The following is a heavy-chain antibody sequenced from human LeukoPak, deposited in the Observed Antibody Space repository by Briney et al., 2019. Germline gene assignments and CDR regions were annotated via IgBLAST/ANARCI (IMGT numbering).Heavy chain of an antibody. J-gene: IGHJ4*02. D-gene: IGHD2-2*01. CDR1: GFTFSSYA. Sequence: GGSLRLSCAVSGFTFSSYAMSWVRQAPGKGLEWVSAISGSGGSTYYADSVKGRFTISRDNSKNTLYLQMNSLRAEDTAVYYCAKDLGVVPAAEFDYWGQGTLATVSS. V-gene: IGHV3-23*01. CDR2: ISGSGGST. CDR3: AKDLGVVPAAEFDY.